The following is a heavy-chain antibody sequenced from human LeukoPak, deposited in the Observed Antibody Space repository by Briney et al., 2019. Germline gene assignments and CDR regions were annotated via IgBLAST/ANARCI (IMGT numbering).Heavy chain of an antibody. V-gene: IGHV3-23*01. CDR3: AKWYCSTTTCYYDY. CDR1: GFTFSSYA. CDR2: ISGSGGST. D-gene: IGHD2-8*01. Sequence: GGSLRLSCAASGFTFSSYAMHWVGQAPGKGLEWVAAISGSGGSTKYADSVKGRFTISRDNSKNTLYLQMNSLRAEDTAVYFCAKWYCSTTTCYYDYWGQGTLVTVSS. J-gene: IGHJ4*02.